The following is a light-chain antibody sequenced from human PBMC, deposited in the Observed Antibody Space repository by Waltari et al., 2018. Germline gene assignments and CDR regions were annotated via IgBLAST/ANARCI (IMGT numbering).Light chain of an antibody. Sequence: EIVLTQSPGTLSLSPGERATLSCRASQSVSSSYLAWYQQKPGQAPRLLIYAASRRVTGIPDRFSGSGSGTDFSLTISTLEPEDSAIYYCQQYGFAPRTFGQGTKVEIK. CDR1: QSVSSSY. V-gene: IGKV3-20*01. CDR2: AAS. CDR3: QQYGFAPRT. J-gene: IGKJ1*01.